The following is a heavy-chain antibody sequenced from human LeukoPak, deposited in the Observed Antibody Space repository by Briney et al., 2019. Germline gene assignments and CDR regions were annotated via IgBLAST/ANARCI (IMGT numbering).Heavy chain of an antibody. D-gene: IGHD3-10*01. V-gene: IGHV3-30*18. CDR1: GFTFSSYG. Sequence: QPGGSLRLSCAASGFTFSSYGMHWVRQAPGRGLEWVALITYDGYYKYYADSVKGRFTISSDNSKNTLYLHMNNLRPEDTAVYYCAKDRSAVVRASPMDSWGQGTLVTVSS. CDR3: AKDRSAVVRASPMDS. CDR2: ITYDGYYK. J-gene: IGHJ4*02.